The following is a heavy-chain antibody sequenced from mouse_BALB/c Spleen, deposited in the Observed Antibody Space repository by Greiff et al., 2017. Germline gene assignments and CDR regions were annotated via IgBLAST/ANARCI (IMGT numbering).Heavy chain of an antibody. CDR2: ISTYYGDA. J-gene: IGHJ4*01. V-gene: IGHV1S137*01. CDR3: ARRGGRAMDY. CDR1: GYTFTDYA. Sequence: VQLQQSGAELVRPGVSVKISCKGSGYTFTDYAMHWVKQSHAKSLEWIGVISTYYGDASYNQKFKGKATMTVDKSSSTASMELARLTSEDSAIYYCARRGGRAMDYWGQGTSVTVSS.